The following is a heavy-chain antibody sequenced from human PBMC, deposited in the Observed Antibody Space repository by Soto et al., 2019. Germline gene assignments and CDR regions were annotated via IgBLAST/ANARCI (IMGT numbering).Heavy chain of an antibody. CDR3: ARAPSYCTNGVCYPHSYGMDV. Sequence: GASVKVSCKASGGTFSSYAISWVRQAPGQGLEWMGGIIPIFGTANYAQKFQGRVTITADESTSTAYMELSSLRSEDTAVYYCARAPSYCTNGVCYPHSYGMDVWGQGTTVTVSS. D-gene: IGHD2-8*01. CDR2: IIPIFGTA. V-gene: IGHV1-69*13. CDR1: GGTFSSYA. J-gene: IGHJ6*02.